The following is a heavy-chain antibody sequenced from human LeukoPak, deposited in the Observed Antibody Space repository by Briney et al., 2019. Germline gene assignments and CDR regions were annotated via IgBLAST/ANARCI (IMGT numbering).Heavy chain of an antibody. CDR3: ARVGHYSGVFDY. V-gene: IGHV1-2*02. D-gene: IGHD2-15*01. J-gene: IGHJ4*02. Sequence: ASVKVSCKASGYTFTSYGISWVRQAPGRGLEWMGWINPNSGGTNYAQKFQGRVTMTRDTSISTAYMELSRLRSDDTAVYYCARVGHYSGVFDYWGQGTLVTVSS. CDR2: INPNSGGT. CDR1: GYTFTSYG.